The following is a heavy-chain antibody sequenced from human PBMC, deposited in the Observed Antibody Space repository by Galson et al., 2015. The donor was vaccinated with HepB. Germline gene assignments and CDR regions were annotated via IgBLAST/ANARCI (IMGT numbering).Heavy chain of an antibody. CDR3: ARDVVVVPAAIRGYSHYYYYMDV. D-gene: IGHD2-2*02. J-gene: IGHJ6*03. CDR1: GYTFTSYG. V-gene: IGHV1-18*01. CDR2: ISAYNGNT. Sequence: SVKVSCKASGYTFTSYGISWVRQAPGQGLEWMGWISAYNGNTNYAQKLQGRVTMTTDTSTSTAYMELRSLRSDDTAVYYCARDVVVVPAAIRGYSHYYYYMDVWGKGTTVTVSS.